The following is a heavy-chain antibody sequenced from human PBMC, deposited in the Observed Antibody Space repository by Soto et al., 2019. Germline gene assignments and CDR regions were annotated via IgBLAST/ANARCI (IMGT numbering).Heavy chain of an antibody. V-gene: IGHV3-23*01. CDR1: EFTLTSYA. J-gene: IGHJ4*02. CDR2: ISGSGNST. D-gene: IGHD2-8*01. Sequence: PGGSLRLSCTASEFTLTSYAMSWVRQAPGKGLEWVSTISGSGNSTYYADPVKGRFTVSRDNSKNTVYLQMNSLRAEDTAVYYCETFALMIYNFDYWGQGTLVTVSS. CDR3: ETFALMIYNFDY.